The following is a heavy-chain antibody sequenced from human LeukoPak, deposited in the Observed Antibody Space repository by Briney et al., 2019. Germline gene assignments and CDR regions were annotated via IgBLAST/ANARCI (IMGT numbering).Heavy chain of an antibody. CDR2: INHSGST. J-gene: IGHJ4*02. CDR1: GGSISSSSYY. V-gene: IGHV4-39*07. D-gene: IGHD2-15*01. CDR3: ARRGYFDS. Sequence: SETLSLTCTVSGGSISSSSYYWGWIRQPPGKGLEWIGEINHSGSTNYNPSLKSRVTISVDTPKNQFSLKLSSVTAADTAVYYCARRGYFDSWGQGTLVTVSS.